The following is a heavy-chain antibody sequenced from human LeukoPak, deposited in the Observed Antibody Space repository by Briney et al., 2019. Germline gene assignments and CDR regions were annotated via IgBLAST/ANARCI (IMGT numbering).Heavy chain of an antibody. D-gene: IGHD3-22*01. V-gene: IGHV4-34*01. Sequence: SETLSLTCAVYGGSFSGYYWSWIRQPPGKGLEWIGEINHSGSTNYNPSLKSRVTISVDTSKNQFSLKLSSVTAADTAVYYCARGHYYDSRFDYWGQGTLVTVSS. CDR3: ARGHYYDSRFDY. J-gene: IGHJ4*02. CDR2: INHSGST. CDR1: GGSFSGYY.